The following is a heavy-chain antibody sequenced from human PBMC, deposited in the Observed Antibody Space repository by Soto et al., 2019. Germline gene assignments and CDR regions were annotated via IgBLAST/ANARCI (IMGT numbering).Heavy chain of an antibody. CDR2: VYYSGNT. J-gene: IGHJ6*03. V-gene: IGHV4-59*01. CDR3: ARKGAAASYAHYYMDV. D-gene: IGHD6-13*01. CDR1: GGSISPYY. Sequence: QVQLQESGPGLVKPSETLSLTCTVSGGSISPYYWSWIRQPPGKGLEWIGYVYYSGNTNYNPSLESRVPLSVDTSRNRFSLNLTSATAADTAVYYCARKGAAASYAHYYMDVWGRGTAVTVSS.